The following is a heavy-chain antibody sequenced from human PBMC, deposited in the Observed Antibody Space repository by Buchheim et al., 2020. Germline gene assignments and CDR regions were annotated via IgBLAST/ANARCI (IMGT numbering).Heavy chain of an antibody. CDR3: AREVGMDV. J-gene: IGHJ6*02. CDR1: GFTVSSTY. CDR2: LYSGGAT. V-gene: IGHV3-66*02. Sequence: EVQLVESGGGLVQPGGSLRLSCAASGFTVSSTYMSWVRQAPGKGLEWVSVLYSGGATYYADSVKGRFTISRDDSMNTLYLQMNSLRTEDTAVYYCAREVGMDVWGQGTT.